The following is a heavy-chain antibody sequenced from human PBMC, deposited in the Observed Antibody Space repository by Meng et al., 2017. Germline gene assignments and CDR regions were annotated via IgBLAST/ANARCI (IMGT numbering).Heavy chain of an antibody. CDR3: ARVSVGSWLFYYYYGMDV. CDR1: GFTFSSYW. Sequence: GSLRLSCSASGFTFSSYWMSWVRQAPGKGLEWVANIKQDGSEKYYVDSVKGRFTISRDNAKNSLYLQMNSLRAEDTAVYYCARVSVGSWLFYYYYGMDVWGQGTTVTVSS. V-gene: IGHV3-7*01. CDR2: IKQDGSEK. J-gene: IGHJ6*02. D-gene: IGHD3-9*01.